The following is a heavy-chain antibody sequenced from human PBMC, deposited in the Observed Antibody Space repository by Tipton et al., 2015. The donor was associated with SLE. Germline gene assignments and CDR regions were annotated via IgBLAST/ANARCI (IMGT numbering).Heavy chain of an antibody. J-gene: IGHJ3*02. CDR2: INHSGST. CDR3: ARQEMATIRAFDI. V-gene: IGHV4-34*01. CDR1: GGSFSSYY. D-gene: IGHD5-24*01. Sequence: TLSLTCVVYGGSFSSYYWTWIRQPPGKGLEWIGEINHSGSTYYNPSLKTRVTISVDTSKNQFSLKLSSVTAADTALYYCARQEMATIRAFDIWGQGTMVTFSS.